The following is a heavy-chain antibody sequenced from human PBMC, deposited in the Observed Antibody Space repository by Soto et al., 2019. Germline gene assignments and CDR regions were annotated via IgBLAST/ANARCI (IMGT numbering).Heavy chain of an antibody. V-gene: IGHV2-5*02. D-gene: IGHD6-19*01. J-gene: IGHJ4*02. CDR2: IYWDDDK. Sequence: QITLKESGPTLVKPTQTLTLTCTFSGFSLSTSGVGVGWIRQPPGKALEWLALIYWDDDKRYSPSLKSRLTITQDTPKNQVVLTMTNMNPVDTATYYCAHKSAVAGLFDYWGQGTLVTVSS. CDR1: GFSLSTSGVG. CDR3: AHKSAVAGLFDY.